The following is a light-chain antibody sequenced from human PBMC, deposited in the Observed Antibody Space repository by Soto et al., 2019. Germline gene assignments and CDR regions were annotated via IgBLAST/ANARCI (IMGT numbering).Light chain of an antibody. CDR3: QHRYNWPLT. J-gene: IGKJ4*01. CDR1: QGVSNY. Sequence: EIVLTQSPATLSLSPGERATLSCRASQGVSNYLAWYQHKPGQAPRLLIYDASNRATGIPARFSGSGSGTDFTLTISSLEPEDFALYYCQHRYNWPLTFGGGTKVEIK. V-gene: IGKV3-11*01. CDR2: DAS.